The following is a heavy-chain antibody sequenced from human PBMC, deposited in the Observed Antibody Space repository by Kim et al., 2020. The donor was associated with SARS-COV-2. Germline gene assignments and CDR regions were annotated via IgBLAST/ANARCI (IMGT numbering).Heavy chain of an antibody. V-gene: IGHV3-11*01. J-gene: IGHJ4*01. D-gene: IGHD3-9*01. Sequence: GGSLRLSCAVSGFTFTDYYMAWVRQAPGKGLEWMSYIGPTGSTIYYADSVKGRFAVSRDNARNSVFLQMNSLRADDTAVYYCARDKYFNRSVGFFDYWG. CDR3: ARDKYFNRSVGFFDY. CDR2: IGPTGSTI. CDR1: GFTFTDYY.